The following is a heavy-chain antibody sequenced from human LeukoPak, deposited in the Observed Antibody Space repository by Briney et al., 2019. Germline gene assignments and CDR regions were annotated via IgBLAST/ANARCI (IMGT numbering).Heavy chain of an antibody. Sequence: PGGSLRLSCAASGFSFSSYWMSWVRQAPGKGLEWVANISPDGSNMLYVDSVKGRFTISRDNAKNSLFLQMNSLRAEDTAVYYCSRDRTSRYGMDVWGQGTTVTVSS. CDR1: GFSFSSYW. V-gene: IGHV3-7*03. CDR2: ISPDGSNM. CDR3: SRDRTSRYGMDV. J-gene: IGHJ6*02. D-gene: IGHD6-25*01.